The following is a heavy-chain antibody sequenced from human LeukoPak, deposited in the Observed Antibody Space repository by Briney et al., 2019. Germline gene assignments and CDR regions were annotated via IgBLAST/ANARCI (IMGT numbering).Heavy chain of an antibody. CDR3: AKSKRDGYNFDY. D-gene: IGHD5-24*01. Sequence: ASVKVSCKASGFTFPGYFIHWMRQAPGQGFEWMGSLNPNSGGTNYAQKFQGRVTMTRDTSISTAYMELSRLRSDDTAVYYCAKSKRDGYNFDYWGQGTLVTVSS. CDR1: GFTFPGYF. CDR2: LNPNSGGT. J-gene: IGHJ4*02. V-gene: IGHV1-2*02.